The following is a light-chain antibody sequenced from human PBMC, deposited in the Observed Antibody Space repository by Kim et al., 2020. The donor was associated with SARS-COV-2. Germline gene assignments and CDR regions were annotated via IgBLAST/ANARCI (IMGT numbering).Light chain of an antibody. J-gene: IGKJ5*01. Sequence: SPGERATLSCRASQSVTSNYVAWYQRSPAQAPRLLIYGASSRASGIPDRVSGSGSGTDFTLTISRLEPEDSAVYYCQQYGSSPLTFGQGTRLEIK. CDR3: QQYGSSPLT. CDR1: QSVTSNY. V-gene: IGKV3-20*01. CDR2: GAS.